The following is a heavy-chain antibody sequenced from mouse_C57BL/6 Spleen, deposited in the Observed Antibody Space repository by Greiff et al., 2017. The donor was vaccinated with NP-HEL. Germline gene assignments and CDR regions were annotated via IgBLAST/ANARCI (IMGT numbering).Heavy chain of an antibody. CDR2: IYPGSGST. CDR1: GYTFTSYW. Sequence: QVQLQQPGAELVKPGASVKMSCKASGYTFTSYWITWVKQRPGQGLEWIGDIYPGSGSTNYNEKFKSKATLTVDTSSSTAYMQLSSLTSEDSAVYYCARCGTTVVDWYFDVWGTGTTVTVSS. J-gene: IGHJ1*03. CDR3: ARCGTTVVDWYFDV. V-gene: IGHV1-55*01. D-gene: IGHD1-1*01.